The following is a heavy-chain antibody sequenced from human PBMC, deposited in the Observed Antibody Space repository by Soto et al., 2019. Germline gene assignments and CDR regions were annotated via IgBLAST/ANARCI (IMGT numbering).Heavy chain of an antibody. J-gene: IGHJ6*02. Sequence: GASVKVSCKASGYTFTSYGISWVRQAPGQGLEWMGWISAYNGNTNYAQKLQGRVTMTTDTSTSTAYMELRSLRSDDTAVYYCARDRGDFWSGYYTGEELYYGMDVWGQGTTVTVSS. CDR1: GYTFTSYG. V-gene: IGHV1-18*01. CDR3: ARDRGDFWSGYYTGEELYYGMDV. D-gene: IGHD3-3*01. CDR2: ISAYNGNT.